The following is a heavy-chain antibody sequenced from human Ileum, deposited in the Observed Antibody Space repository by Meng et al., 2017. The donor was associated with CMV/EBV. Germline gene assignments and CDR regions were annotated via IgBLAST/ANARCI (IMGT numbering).Heavy chain of an antibody. CDR2: IYYTGIT. V-gene: IGHV4-39*02. J-gene: IGHJ5*02. D-gene: IGHD3-10*01. CDR3: AKISYGSESYRFRGWFDP. CDR1: SPFY. Sequence: SPFYWRWLRQPPGKGLEWLGNIYYTGITYYNPSLKSRVTISIDTSKNHFSLKLYSVTAADTAVYYCAKISYGSESYRFRGWFDPWGQGTLVTVSS.